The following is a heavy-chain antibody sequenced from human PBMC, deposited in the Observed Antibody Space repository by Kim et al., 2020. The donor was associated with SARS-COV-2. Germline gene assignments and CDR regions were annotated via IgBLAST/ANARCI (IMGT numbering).Heavy chain of an antibody. J-gene: IGHJ4*02. Sequence: GGSLRLSCEASGFTFRSYAMSWVRQAPGKGLEWVATVTSGGGNTYYADSVKGRFTISKDRFKNTLLLKMNRLRAEDTAIYYCAKDFLTWRGYFDTWGQGTVVTVSS. V-gene: IGHV3-23*01. D-gene: IGHD5-12*01. CDR2: VTSGGGNT. CDR3: AKDFLTWRGYFDT. CDR1: GFTFRSYA.